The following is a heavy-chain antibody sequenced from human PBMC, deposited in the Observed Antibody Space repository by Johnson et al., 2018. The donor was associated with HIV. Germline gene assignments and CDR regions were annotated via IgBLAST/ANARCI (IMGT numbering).Heavy chain of an antibody. Sequence: VQLVESGGGLVKPGGSLRLSCVASGFTFSDNYMSWIRQAPGKGLEWVSGIYSGGKTYYGDSVRGRFTISRDNSKNTLYLQMNSLRAEDTAVYYCARITKVGPILSDAFDFWGQGTMVTVSS. V-gene: IGHV3-66*02. CDR3: ARITKVGPILSDAFDF. D-gene: IGHD1-26*01. CDR1: GFTFSDNY. J-gene: IGHJ3*01. CDR2: IYSGGKT.